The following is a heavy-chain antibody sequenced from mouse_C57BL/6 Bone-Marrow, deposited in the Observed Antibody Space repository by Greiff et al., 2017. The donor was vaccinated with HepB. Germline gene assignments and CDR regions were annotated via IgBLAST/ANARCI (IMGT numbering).Heavy chain of an antibody. CDR2: IYPGDGDT. CDR3: ARTLRCDGSMYYFDY. J-gene: IGHJ2*01. D-gene: IGHD2-3*01. CDR1: GYAFSSYW. V-gene: IGHV1-80*01. Sequence: QVQLQQSGAELVKPGASVKISCKASGYAFSSYWMNWVKQSPGKGLEWIGQIYPGDGDTNYNGKFKGKATLTADKSSSTAYMQLSSLPSEDSAVYFCARTLRCDGSMYYFDYWGQGTTLTVSS.